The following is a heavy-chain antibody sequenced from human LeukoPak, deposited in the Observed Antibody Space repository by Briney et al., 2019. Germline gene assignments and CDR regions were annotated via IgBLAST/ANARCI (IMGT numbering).Heavy chain of an antibody. V-gene: IGHV1-69*05. CDR1: GDTFTKYA. CDR3: AREPTYYYGMENYVPSGHF. CDR2: IIPIFGLT. J-gene: IGHJ4*02. D-gene: IGHD3-10*01. Sequence: ASVKVSCKTSGDTFTKYAISWVRQAPGQGLDWMGRIIPIFGLTNYAQKFQGRVSFTKDDSTTTAYMELTSLRSDDTAIYFCAREPTYYYGMENYVPSGHFWGQGTLVTVSS.